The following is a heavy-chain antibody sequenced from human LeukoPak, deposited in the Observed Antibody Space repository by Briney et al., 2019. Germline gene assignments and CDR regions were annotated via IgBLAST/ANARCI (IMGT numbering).Heavy chain of an antibody. Sequence: PETLPLTCTVSGGSISSYYWSWIRQPPGKGLEWIGYIYTSGSTNYNPSLKSRVTISVDTSKNQFSLKLSSVTAADTAVYYCASSLAAAGTGEYYYYYYMDVWGKGTTVTVSS. CDR3: ASSLAAAGTGEYYYYYYMDV. J-gene: IGHJ6*03. CDR1: GGSISSYY. D-gene: IGHD6-13*01. V-gene: IGHV4-4*09. CDR2: IYTSGST.